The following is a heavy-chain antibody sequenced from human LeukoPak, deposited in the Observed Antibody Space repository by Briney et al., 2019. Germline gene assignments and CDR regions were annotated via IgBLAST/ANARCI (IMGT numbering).Heavy chain of an antibody. J-gene: IGHJ3*02. V-gene: IGHV3-33*01. CDR2: IWYDGSNK. D-gene: IGHD2-15*01. CDR1: GFTFSSYG. CDR3: ASKDGAFDI. Sequence: GGSLRLSCAASGFTFSSYGMPWVRQAPGKGLEWVAVIWYDGSNKYYADSVKGRFTISRDNSKNTLYLQMNSLRAEDTAVYYCASKDGAFDIWGQGTMVTVSS.